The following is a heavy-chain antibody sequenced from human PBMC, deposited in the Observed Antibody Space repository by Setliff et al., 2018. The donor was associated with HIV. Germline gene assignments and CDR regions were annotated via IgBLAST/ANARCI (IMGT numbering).Heavy chain of an antibody. V-gene: IGHV4-38-2*01. CDR2: IYHSGST. CDR3: ASRWPAMREFDY. CDR1: GYSISIGYY. J-gene: IGHJ4*02. D-gene: IGHD2-2*01. Sequence: SETLSLTCAVSGYSISIGYYWGWIRQPPGKGLEWIGNIYHSGSTYYNPSLKSRVTISVDRSKNQFSLKVTSVTAADTAVYYCASRWPAMREFDYWGQGTLVTVSS.